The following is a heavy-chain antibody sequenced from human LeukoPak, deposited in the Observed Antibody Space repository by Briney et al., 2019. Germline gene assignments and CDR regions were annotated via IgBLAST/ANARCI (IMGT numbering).Heavy chain of an antibody. D-gene: IGHD6-19*01. Sequence: NPGGSLRLSCAASGFTFSSYSMNWVRQAPGKGLEWVSSISSSSSYIYYADSVKGRFTISRDNAKNSLYLQMNSLRAEDTAVYYCARDQSSGWYEFGYYYYMDVWGKGTTVTVSS. J-gene: IGHJ6*03. CDR1: GFTFSSYS. CDR3: ARDQSSGWYEFGYYYYMDV. V-gene: IGHV3-21*01. CDR2: ISSSSSYI.